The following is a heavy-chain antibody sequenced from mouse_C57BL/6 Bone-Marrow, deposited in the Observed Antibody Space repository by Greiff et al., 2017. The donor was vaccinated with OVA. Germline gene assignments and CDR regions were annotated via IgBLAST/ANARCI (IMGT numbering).Heavy chain of an antibody. D-gene: IGHD2-1*01. CDR3: ARSRCNYLYYFAY. Sequence: QVQLQQSGAELVRPGTSVKLSCKASGYAFTNYLIEWVKQRPGQGLEWIGVIYPGSGGTNYNEKFKGKATLTADTSSSTAYMQLSSLTSEDSAVYFCARSRCNYLYYFAYWGQGTTVTVSS. J-gene: IGHJ2*01. CDR1: GYAFTNYL. V-gene: IGHV1-54*01. CDR2: IYPGSGGT.